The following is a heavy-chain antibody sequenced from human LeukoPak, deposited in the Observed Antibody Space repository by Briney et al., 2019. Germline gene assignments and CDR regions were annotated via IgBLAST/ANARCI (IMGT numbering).Heavy chain of an antibody. CDR2: INPTGGST. D-gene: IGHD1-14*01. V-gene: IGHV1-46*01. Sequence: ASVKVSCKASGYTFTSYYMHWVRQAPGQGLEWMGLINPTGGSTGYAQKFQGRVTITADKSTSTAYMELSSLRSEDTAVYYCARVLITSANWFDPWGQGTLVTVSS. J-gene: IGHJ5*02. CDR1: GYTFTSYY. CDR3: ARVLITSANWFDP.